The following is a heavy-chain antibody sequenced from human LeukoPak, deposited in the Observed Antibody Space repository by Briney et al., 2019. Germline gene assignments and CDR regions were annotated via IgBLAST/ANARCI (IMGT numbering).Heavy chain of an antibody. CDR1: GFIFSSYS. J-gene: IGHJ4*02. CDR3: ARDRQVGATYGDY. D-gene: IGHD1-26*01. V-gene: IGHV3-23*01. CDR2: IGVSGGNT. Sequence: GGSLRLSCAASGFIFSSYSMSWVRQAPGKGLEWVSAIGVSGGNTYYADSVKGRFTISRDNSKNTLYLQMNSLRAEDTAVYYCARDRQVGATYGDYWGQGTLVTVSS.